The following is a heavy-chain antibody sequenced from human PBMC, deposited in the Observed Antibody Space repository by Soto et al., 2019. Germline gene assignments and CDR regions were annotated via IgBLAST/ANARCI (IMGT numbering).Heavy chain of an antibody. J-gene: IGHJ4*02. CDR2: IYYSGST. V-gene: IGHV4-39*01. Sequence: SETLSLTCTVSGGSISSSSYYWGWIRQPPGKGLEWIGSIYYSGSTYYNPSLKSRVTISVDTSKNQFSLKLSSVTAADTAVYYCASQGYCTNGVCPYWGQGTLVTVSS. CDR3: ASQGYCTNGVCPY. D-gene: IGHD2-8*01. CDR1: GGSISSSSYY.